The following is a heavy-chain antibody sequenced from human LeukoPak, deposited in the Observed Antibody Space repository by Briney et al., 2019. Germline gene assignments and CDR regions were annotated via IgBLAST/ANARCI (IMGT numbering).Heavy chain of an antibody. D-gene: IGHD2-15*01. J-gene: IGHJ6*03. V-gene: IGHV3-43*02. CDR1: GFTFDDYA. Sequence: PGGSLRLSCAASGFTFDDYAMHWVRQPPGKGLEWVSLISGDGGRTYYADSVKGRFTVSRDNSKNTLYLQMSSLGTGDTALYYCAKDLFIARGYFYYMDVWGKGTTVTVSS. CDR2: ISGDGGRT. CDR3: AKDLFIARGYFYYMDV.